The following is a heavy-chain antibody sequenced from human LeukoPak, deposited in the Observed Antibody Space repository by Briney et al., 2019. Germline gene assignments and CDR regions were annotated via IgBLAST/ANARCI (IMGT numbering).Heavy chain of an antibody. CDR1: GFTFSSYE. CDR3: ARAVEYQLPYDYYYYYYMDV. V-gene: IGHV3-48*03. Sequence: GGSLRLSCAASGFTFSSYEMNWVRQAPGKGLEWVSYISSSGSTIYYADSVKGRFTISRDNAKNSLYLQMNSLRAEDTAVYYCARAVEYQLPYDYYYYYYMDVWGKGTTVTVSS. D-gene: IGHD2-2*02. CDR2: ISSSGSTI. J-gene: IGHJ6*03.